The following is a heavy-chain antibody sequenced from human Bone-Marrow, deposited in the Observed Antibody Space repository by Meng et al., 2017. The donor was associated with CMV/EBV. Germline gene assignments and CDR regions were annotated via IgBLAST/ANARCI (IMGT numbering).Heavy chain of an antibody. CDR1: GDDY. CDR3: ARGTITYDFWSGYIGVPYFDY. D-gene: IGHD3-3*01. CDR2: IYYSGST. Sequence: GDDYWSWIRKPPGKGLEWIGYIYYSGSTYYNPSLKSRVTISVDTSKNQFSLKLSSVTAADTAVYYCARGTITYDFWSGYIGVPYFDYWGQGTLVTVSS. J-gene: IGHJ4*02. V-gene: IGHV4-30-4*08.